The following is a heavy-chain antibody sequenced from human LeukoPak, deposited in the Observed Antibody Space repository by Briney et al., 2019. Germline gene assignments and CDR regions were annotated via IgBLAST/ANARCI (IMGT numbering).Heavy chain of an antibody. Sequence: PGGSLRLSCAASGFTVSSNYMSWVRQAPGKGLEWVSAISGSGGSTYCADSVKGRFTISRDNSKNTLYLQMNSLRAEDTAVYYCAKWAGYYDSSGYFRMGFDGAFDIWGQGTMVTVSS. J-gene: IGHJ3*02. D-gene: IGHD3-22*01. CDR1: GFTVSSNY. CDR3: AKWAGYYDSSGYFRMGFDGAFDI. CDR2: ISGSGGST. V-gene: IGHV3-23*01.